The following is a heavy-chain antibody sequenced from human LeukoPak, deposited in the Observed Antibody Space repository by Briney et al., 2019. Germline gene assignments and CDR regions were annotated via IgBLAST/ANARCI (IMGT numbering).Heavy chain of an antibody. J-gene: IGHJ6*04. Sequence: PSETLSLTCAVSGGSISSSNWWSWVRQAPGKGLEWVSYISSSSSSIYYADSMKGRITISRDNAKNSLYLQMNSLRAEDTAVYYCAELGITMIGGVWGKGTTVTISS. CDR2: ISSSSSSI. V-gene: IGHV3-21*01. D-gene: IGHD3-10*02. CDR1: GGSISSSN. CDR3: AELGITMIGGV.